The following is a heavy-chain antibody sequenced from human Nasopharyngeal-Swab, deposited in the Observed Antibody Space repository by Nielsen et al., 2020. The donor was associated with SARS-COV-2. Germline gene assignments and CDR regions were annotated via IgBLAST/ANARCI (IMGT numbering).Heavy chain of an antibody. J-gene: IGHJ6*02. V-gene: IGHV4-34*01. CDR1: GGSFSGYY. CDR2: INHSGST. Sequence: GSLRLSCAVYGGSFSGYYWSWIGQPPGKGLEWSGEINHSGSTNYNPSLKSRVTISVDTSKNQCSLKLSSVTAADTAVYYCARWSVAQTPQPYGMDVWGQGTTVTVSS. CDR3: ARWSVAQTPQPYGMDV. D-gene: IGHD6-19*01.